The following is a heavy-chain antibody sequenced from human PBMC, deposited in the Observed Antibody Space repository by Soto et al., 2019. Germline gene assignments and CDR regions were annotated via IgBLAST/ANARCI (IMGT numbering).Heavy chain of an antibody. D-gene: IGHD2-21*01. CDR3: ARDPPPSVLVVVATDDF. J-gene: IGHJ4*02. Sequence: EVQLVESGGGLVKPGGSLRLSCAASGFTFTNHNMNWVRQAPGKGLEWVSSISSSSSFRNYADSVKGRFSISRDNDKNLVYLQMDSLRAEDTAVYYCARDPPPSVLVVVATDDFWGQGTLVTVSS. CDR1: GFTFTNHN. V-gene: IGHV3-21*02. CDR2: ISSSSSFR.